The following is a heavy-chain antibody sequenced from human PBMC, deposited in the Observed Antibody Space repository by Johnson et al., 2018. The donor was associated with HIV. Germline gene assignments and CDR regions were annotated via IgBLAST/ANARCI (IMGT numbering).Heavy chain of an antibody. CDR3: AKAPGRGAGAFDI. V-gene: IGHV3-53*02. J-gene: IGHJ3*02. D-gene: IGHD3-10*01. CDR1: GFTVSSNY. Sequence: VQLVETGGGLIQPGGSLRLSCAASGFTVSSNYMSWVRQAPGKGLEWVSVISGSGGSTYYADSVKGRFTISRDNSKNTLYLQMNSLRAEDTAVYYCAKAPGRGAGAFDIWGQGTMVTVSS. CDR2: ISGSGGST.